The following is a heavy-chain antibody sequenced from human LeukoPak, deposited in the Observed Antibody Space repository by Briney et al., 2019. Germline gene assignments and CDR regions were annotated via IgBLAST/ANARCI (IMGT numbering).Heavy chain of an antibody. D-gene: IGHD5-18*01. CDR1: GFTFSSYW. CDR3: ASGGQIWIS. CDR2: IKQDGSEK. Sequence: PGGSLRLSCAVSGFTFSSYWMSWVRQAPGKGLEWVANIKQDGSEKNYVDSVKGRFTISRDNAKNSLYLQTTSLRAEDTAVYYCASGGQIWISWGQGTLVTVSS. V-gene: IGHV3-7*01. J-gene: IGHJ5*02.